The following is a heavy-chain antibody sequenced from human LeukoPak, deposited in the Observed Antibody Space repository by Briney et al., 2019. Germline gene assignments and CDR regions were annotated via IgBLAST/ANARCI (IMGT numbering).Heavy chain of an antibody. CDR2: ITSSSSFI. J-gene: IGHJ6*02. V-gene: IGHV3-21*01. D-gene: IGHD2-15*01. CDR3: ARDMTGRDCSGGSCYGYGLDV. Sequence: GESLRLSCAASGFTFSSYSMNWVRQAPGKGLEWVCSITSSSSFIYHAESVKGRLTISRDNSKNSLYLQMNSLRAEDTAVYYCARDMTGRDCSGGSCYGYGLDVWGQGTTVTVS. CDR1: GFTFSSYS.